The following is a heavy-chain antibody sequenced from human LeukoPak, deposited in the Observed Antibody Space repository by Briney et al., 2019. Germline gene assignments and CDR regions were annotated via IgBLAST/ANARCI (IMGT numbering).Heavy chain of an antibody. J-gene: IGHJ4*02. CDR3: ASCSGSYYNFDY. CDR1: GGTFSSYA. D-gene: IGHD3-10*02. Sequence: GSSVKVSCKASGGTFSSYAISWVRQAPGQGLEWMGRIIPILGIANYAQKFQGRVTITADKSTSTAYMELSSLRSEDTAVYYCASCSGSYYNFDYWGQGTLVTVSS. V-gene: IGHV1-69*04. CDR2: IIPILGIA.